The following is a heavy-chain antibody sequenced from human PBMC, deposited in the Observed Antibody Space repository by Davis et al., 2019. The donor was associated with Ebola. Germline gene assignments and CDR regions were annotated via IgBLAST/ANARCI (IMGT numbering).Heavy chain of an antibody. CDR1: GFTFSSYA. Sequence: LKISCAASGFTFSSYAMHWVRQAPGKGLEWVAVISYDGSNKYYADSVKGRFTISRDNSKNTLYLQMNSLRAEDTAVYYCARKTYFDYWGQGTLVTVSS. CDR2: ISYDGSNK. J-gene: IGHJ4*02. V-gene: IGHV3-30*04. CDR3: ARKTYFDY.